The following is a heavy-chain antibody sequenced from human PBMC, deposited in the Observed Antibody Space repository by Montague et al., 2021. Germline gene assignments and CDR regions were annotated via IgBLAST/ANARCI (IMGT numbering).Heavy chain of an antibody. CDR3: AREGSDFDTIDCSYYNMDV. CDR2: IYHSGST. Sequence: SETLSLTCSVSGGSISCYYWTWIRQPPGKGLEWIGHIYHSGSTDYNPSLKSRVTILVDTSKKQFSLKLNSVTAADTAVYYCAREGSDFDTIDCSYYNMDVWGKGTPVTVSS. D-gene: IGHD2-21*02. CDR1: GGSISCYY. J-gene: IGHJ6*03. V-gene: IGHV4-59*01.